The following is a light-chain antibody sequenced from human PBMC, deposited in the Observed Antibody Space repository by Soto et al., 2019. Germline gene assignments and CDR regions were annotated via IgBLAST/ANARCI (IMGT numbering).Light chain of an antibody. CDR1: QSVSRNY. CDR3: QQRNIWPPVT. J-gene: IGKJ5*01. V-gene: IGKV3D-20*02. CDR2: GFSS. Sequence: EIVLTQSPGTLSLSPGERATLSCRASQSVSRNYVAWYRQKPGQAPRLLIYGFSSTRATGIPARFSASGSGADFTLTISSLEPEDSAVYYCQQRNIWPPVTFGQGTRLEIK.